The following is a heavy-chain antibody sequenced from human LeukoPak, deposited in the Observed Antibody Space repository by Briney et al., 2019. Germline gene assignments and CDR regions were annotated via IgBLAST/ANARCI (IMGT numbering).Heavy chain of an antibody. V-gene: IGHV3-66*01. CDR2: IYSGGNT. J-gene: IGHJ5*02. CDR1: GFTVSSKY. D-gene: IGHD3-3*01. CDR3: ARMLVFGVVIRFDP. Sequence: PGGSLRLSCAASGFTVSSKYMSWVRQAPGKGLEWVSVIYSGGNTYYADSVKGRFSISRDISTNTLYLQMNSLRAEDTAVYYCARMLVFGVVIRFDPWGQGTLVTVSS.